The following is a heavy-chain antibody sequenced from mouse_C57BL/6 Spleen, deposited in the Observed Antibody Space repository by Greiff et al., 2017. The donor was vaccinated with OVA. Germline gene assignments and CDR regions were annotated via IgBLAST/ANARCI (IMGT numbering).Heavy chain of an antibody. J-gene: IGHJ3*01. V-gene: IGHV1-64*01. Sequence: QVQLKQPGAELVKPGASVKLSCKASGYTFTSYWMHWVKQRPGQGLEWIGMIHPNSGSTNYNEKFKSKATLTVDKSSSTAYMQLSSLTSEDSAVYYCARYWDVFAYWGQGTLVTVSA. D-gene: IGHD4-1*01. CDR1: GYTFTSYW. CDR3: ARYWDVFAY. CDR2: IHPNSGST.